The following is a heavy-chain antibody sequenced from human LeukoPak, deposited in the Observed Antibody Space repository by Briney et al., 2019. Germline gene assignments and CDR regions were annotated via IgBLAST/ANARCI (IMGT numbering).Heavy chain of an antibody. CDR2: IYYSGST. J-gene: IGHJ6*02. CDR3: ARGLVVPAAIGGMDV. Sequence: SETLSLTCTVSGGSISSGGYYWSWVRQHPGRGLGWHGYIYYSGSTYYNPSLKSRVTISVDTSKNQFSLKLSSVTAADTAVYYCARGLVVPAAIGGMDVWGQGTTVTVSS. V-gene: IGHV4-31*03. CDR1: GGSISSGGYY. D-gene: IGHD2-2*01.